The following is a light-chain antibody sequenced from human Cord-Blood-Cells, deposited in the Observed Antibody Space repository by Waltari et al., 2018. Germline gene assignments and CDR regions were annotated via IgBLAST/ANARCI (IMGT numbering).Light chain of an antibody. CDR3: SSYTSSSTLV. V-gene: IGLV2-14*01. CDR1: SSDVVGYHY. J-gene: IGLJ3*02. CDR2: DVS. Sequence: QSALTQPSSVSGSPRQSFPTSCTGISSDVVGYHYVCSYQQHPGKAPKLMIYDVSKRPSGVSNRFSGSKSGNTASLTISGLQAEDEADYYCSSYTSSSTLVFGGGTKLTVL.